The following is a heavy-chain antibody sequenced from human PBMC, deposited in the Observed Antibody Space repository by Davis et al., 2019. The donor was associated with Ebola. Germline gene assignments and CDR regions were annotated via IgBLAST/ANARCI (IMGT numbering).Heavy chain of an antibody. Sequence: GESLKISCAASGFTFSNYAMNWVRQAPGKGLEWVSSISSSSSYIYYADSVKGRFTISRDNAKNSLYLQMNSLRAEDTAVYYCAREALLWFGELLFIGYGMDVWGKGTTVTVSS. D-gene: IGHD3-10*01. J-gene: IGHJ6*04. CDR3: AREALLWFGELLFIGYGMDV. V-gene: IGHV3-21*01. CDR1: GFTFSNYA. CDR2: ISSSSSYI.